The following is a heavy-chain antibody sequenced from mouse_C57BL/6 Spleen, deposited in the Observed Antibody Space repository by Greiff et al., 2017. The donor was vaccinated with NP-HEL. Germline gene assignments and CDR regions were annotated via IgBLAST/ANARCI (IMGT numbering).Heavy chain of an antibody. CDR2: IYPGDGGT. CDR3: ADYGNYFMDY. Sequence: QVQLKQSGPELVKPGASVKISCKASGYAFSSSWMNWVKQRPGKGLEWIGRIYPGDGGTNYNGKFKGKATLTADKSSSTAYMQLSSLTSEDSAVYFCADYGNYFMDYWGQGTSVTVSS. D-gene: IGHD2-1*01. V-gene: IGHV1-82*01. CDR1: GYAFSSSW. J-gene: IGHJ4*01.